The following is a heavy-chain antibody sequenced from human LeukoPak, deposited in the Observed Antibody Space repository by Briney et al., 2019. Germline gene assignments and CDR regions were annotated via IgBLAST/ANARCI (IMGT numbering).Heavy chain of an antibody. CDR1: GFTFSSYE. V-gene: IGHV3-48*03. Sequence: GGSLRLSCAASGFTFSSYEMNWVRQAPGKGLEWVSYISSSGSTIYYADSVKGRFTISRDNAKNSLYLQMNSLRAEDTAVYYCAKEREYSGYEPLPNDYWGQGTLVTVSS. J-gene: IGHJ4*02. D-gene: IGHD5-12*01. CDR3: AKEREYSGYEPLPNDY. CDR2: ISSSGSTI.